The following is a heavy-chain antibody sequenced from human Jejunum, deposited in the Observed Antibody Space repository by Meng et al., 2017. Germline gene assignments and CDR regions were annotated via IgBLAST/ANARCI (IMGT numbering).Heavy chain of an antibody. D-gene: IGHD1-7*01. Sequence: GGSLRLSCAASEFTFSSYAMHWVRQAPGKGLEWVSYITGSGSTIYYADSVTGRFTMSRDNAKNSLYLQMNSLRVDDTAVYYCAREITGTSSEFAYWGHGNLVNGAS. CDR1: EFTFSSYA. V-gene: IGHV3-48*03. CDR2: ITGSGSTI. CDR3: AREITGTSSEFAY. J-gene: IGHJ4*01.